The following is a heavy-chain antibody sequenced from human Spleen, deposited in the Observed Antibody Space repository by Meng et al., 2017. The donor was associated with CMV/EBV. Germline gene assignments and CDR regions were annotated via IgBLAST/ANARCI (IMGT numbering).Heavy chain of an antibody. D-gene: IGHD2-2*01. CDR3: ARVGCSSTSCYPNDYYFDY. CDR1: GFTFSSYA. J-gene: IGHJ4*02. CDR2: ISYDGSNK. V-gene: IGHV3-30-3*01. Sequence: GGSLRLSCAASGFTFSSYAMHWVRQAPGKGLEWVAVISYDGSNKYYADSVKGRFTISRDNSKNTLYLQMNSLRAEDTAVYYCARVGCSSTSCYPNDYYFDYWGQGTLVTVSS.